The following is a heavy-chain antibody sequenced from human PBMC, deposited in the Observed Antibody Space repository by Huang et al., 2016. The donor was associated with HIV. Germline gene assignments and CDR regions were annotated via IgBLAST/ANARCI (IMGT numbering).Heavy chain of an antibody. D-gene: IGHD2-2*02. CDR1: GYDFTSYG. V-gene: IGHV1-18*01. CDR3: ARDPWYTNVWKRNAASVI. J-gene: IGHJ3*02. Sequence: QVQLVQSGGEVKKPGASVKVSCKASGYDFTSYGVSWVRQAPGQGLEWGGWVGSHNGDTNYAQGFQGRVTLTTDTSTNTAYMEMRSLRSDDTAIYYCARDPWYTNVWKRNAASVIWGQGTMVIVSS. CDR2: VGSHNGDT.